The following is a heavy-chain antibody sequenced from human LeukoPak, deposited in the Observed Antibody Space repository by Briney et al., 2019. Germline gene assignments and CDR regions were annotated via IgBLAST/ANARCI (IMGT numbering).Heavy chain of an antibody. D-gene: IGHD1-14*01. J-gene: IGHJ4*02. Sequence: GGSLRLSCTASGFTFGDYAMSWVRQAPGKGLEWVSYISTGSGTVYYADFVRGRFTISRDDARNSLYLQMNSLRDEDTAVYYCARILGLTLDYWGQGTLVTVSS. CDR1: GFTFGDYA. V-gene: IGHV3-48*02. CDR3: ARILGLTLDY. CDR2: ISTGSGTV.